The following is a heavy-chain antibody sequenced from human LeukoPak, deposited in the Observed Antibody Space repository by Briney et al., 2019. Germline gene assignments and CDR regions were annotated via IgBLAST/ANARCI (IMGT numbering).Heavy chain of an antibody. Sequence: CTXSRXSISNYYWSWIRQPPGKGLEWIGYIYYSGSTNYNPSLKSRVTISVDTSKNQFSLKLSSVTAADTAVYYCARHRYSVVYYFDYWGQGTLXT. J-gene: IGHJ4*02. CDR3: ARHRYSVVYYFDY. V-gene: IGHV4-59*08. CDR2: IYYSGST. CDR1: RXSISNYY. D-gene: IGHD6-13*01.